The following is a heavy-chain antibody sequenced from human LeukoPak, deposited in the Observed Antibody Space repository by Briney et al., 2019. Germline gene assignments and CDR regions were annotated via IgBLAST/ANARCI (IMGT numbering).Heavy chain of an antibody. D-gene: IGHD3-22*01. J-gene: IGHJ6*02. V-gene: IGHV4-59*01. CDR1: GGSFSSYY. CDR3: ARGIVVVNYYYYYGMDV. CDR2: IYYSGST. Sequence: PSETLSLTCAVYGGSFSSYYWSWIRQPPGKGLEWIGYIYYSGSTNYNPSLKSRVTISVDTSKNQFSLKLSSVTAADTAVYYCARGIVVVNYYYYYGMDVWGQGTTVTVSS.